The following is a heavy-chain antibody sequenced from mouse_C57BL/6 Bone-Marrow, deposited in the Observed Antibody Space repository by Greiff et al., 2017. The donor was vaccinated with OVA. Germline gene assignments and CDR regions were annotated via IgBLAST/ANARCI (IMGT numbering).Heavy chain of an antibody. CDR2: IDPSDSYT. CDR3: AREMDGNP. V-gene: IGHV1-50*01. Sequence: QVQLQQPGAELVKPGASVKLSCKASGYTFTSYWMQWVKQRPGQGLEWIGEIDPSDSYTNYNQKFKGKATLTVDTSSSTAYMQLSSLTAEDSAVYYCAREMDGNPWGQGTSVTVSS. CDR1: GYTFTSYW. J-gene: IGHJ4*01. D-gene: IGHD2-1*01.